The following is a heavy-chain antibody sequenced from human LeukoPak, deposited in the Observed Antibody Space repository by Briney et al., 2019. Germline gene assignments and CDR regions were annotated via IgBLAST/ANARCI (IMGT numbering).Heavy chain of an antibody. D-gene: IGHD3-10*01. Sequence: GGSLRLSCAASGFIFSDYDVHWVRQAPGKGLEFVSAITSNGGRTFYANSVKGRFTIPRDNSKNALYLQMDSLRADDMAVYYCARGAASGGYDYWGQGAPVTVSS. CDR1: GFIFSDYD. CDR3: ARGAASGGYDY. CDR2: ITSNGGRT. V-gene: IGHV3-64*01. J-gene: IGHJ4*02.